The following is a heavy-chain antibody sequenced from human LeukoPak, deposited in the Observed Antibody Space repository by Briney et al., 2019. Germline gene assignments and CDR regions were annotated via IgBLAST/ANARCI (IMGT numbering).Heavy chain of an antibody. J-gene: IGHJ4*02. CDR3: ARAYYDFWSGYSVNYFDY. CDR1: GGSISSGGYY. V-gene: IGHV4-30-2*01. CDR2: IYHSGST. D-gene: IGHD3-3*01. Sequence: KASETLSLTCTVSGGSISSGGYYWSWIRQPPGKGLEWIGYIYHSGSTYYNPSLKSRVTISVDRSKNQFSLKLSSVTAADTAVYYCARAYYDFWSGYSVNYFDYWGQGTLVTVSS.